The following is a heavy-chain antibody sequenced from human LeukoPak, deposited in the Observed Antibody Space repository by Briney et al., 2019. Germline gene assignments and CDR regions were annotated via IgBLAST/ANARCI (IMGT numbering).Heavy chain of an antibody. CDR2: IYYSGST. Sequence: SETLSLTCTVSGGSISSSSYYWGWIRQPPGKGLEWIGSIYYSGSTYYNPSLKSRVTISVDTSKNQFSLTLSSVTAADTAVYYCARQGIVGATSDPPLDYWGQGTLVTVSS. CDR1: GGSISSSSYY. J-gene: IGHJ4*02. D-gene: IGHD1-26*01. V-gene: IGHV4-39*01. CDR3: ARQGIVGATSDPPLDY.